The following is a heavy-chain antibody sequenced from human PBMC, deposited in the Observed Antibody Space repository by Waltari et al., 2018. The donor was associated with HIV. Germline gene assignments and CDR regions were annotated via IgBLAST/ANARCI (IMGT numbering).Heavy chain of an antibody. D-gene: IGHD3-22*01. Sequence: EVQLVESGGGLVQPGESLRLSCAASGFPFSSHWISWVRQAPGKGLEWVANIKPDGSETYYVDSVKGRFTISRDNAKTSLYLQMNSLRAEDTAVYFCAREYFYESSGYYYRSTFDYWGQGTLVTVSS. J-gene: IGHJ4*02. V-gene: IGHV3-7*01. CDR3: AREYFYESSGYYYRSTFDY. CDR1: GFPFSSHW. CDR2: IKPDGSET.